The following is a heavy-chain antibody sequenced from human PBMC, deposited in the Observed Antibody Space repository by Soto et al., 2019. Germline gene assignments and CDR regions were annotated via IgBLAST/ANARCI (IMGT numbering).Heavy chain of an antibody. Sequence: TSETLSLSCTVSGGSISSGDYYWSWIRQPPGKGLEWIGYIYYSGSTYYNPSLKSRVTISVDTSKNQFSLKLSSVTAADTAVYYCARDPARTWDSSDYYWSAYWGQGTLVTSPQ. J-gene: IGHJ4*02. CDR2: IYYSGST. D-gene: IGHD3-22*01. CDR3: ARDPARTWDSSDYYWSAY. V-gene: IGHV4-30-4*01. CDR1: GGSISSGDYY.